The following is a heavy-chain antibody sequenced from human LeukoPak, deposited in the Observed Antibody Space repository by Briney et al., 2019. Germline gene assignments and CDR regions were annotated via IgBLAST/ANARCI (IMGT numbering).Heavy chain of an antibody. V-gene: IGHV3-74*01. D-gene: IGHD2-21*02. CDR1: GFTFSSYW. CDR3: ARDMVAYCGGVCYSALDY. J-gene: IGHJ4*02. CDR2: INSDGSST. Sequence: GGSLRLSCAASGFTFSSYWMHWVHQAPGKGLVWVSRINSDGSSTNYADSVKGRFTISRDNAKNTLYLQMNSLRAEDTAVYYCARDMVAYCGGVCYSALDYWGQGTLVTVSS.